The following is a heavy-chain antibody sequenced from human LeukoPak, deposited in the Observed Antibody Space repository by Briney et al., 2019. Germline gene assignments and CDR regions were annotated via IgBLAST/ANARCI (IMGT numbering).Heavy chain of an antibody. Sequence: PSETLSLTCTVSGSSISSDYYWGWIRQPAGKGLEWIGNVYRTGSTYYNPSLTRRGIMSIDTSKNQFSLKLSSVTAADTAVYYCARTEIVGATRWPDYWGQGTLVTVSS. CDR3: ARTEIVGATRWPDY. CDR2: VYRTGST. J-gene: IGHJ4*02. CDR1: GSSISSDYY. V-gene: IGHV4-38-2*02. D-gene: IGHD1-26*01.